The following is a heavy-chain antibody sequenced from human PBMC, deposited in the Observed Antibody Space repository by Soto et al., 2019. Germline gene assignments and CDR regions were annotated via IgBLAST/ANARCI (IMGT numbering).Heavy chain of an antibody. V-gene: IGHV3-21*01. CDR1: GFTFSSYS. D-gene: IGHD6-6*01. CDR3: ARTSGSDSSSGHAFDI. Sequence: GSLRLSCAASGFTFSSYSMNWVRQAPGKGLEWVSSISSSSSYIYYADSVKGRFTISRDNAKNSLYLQMNSLRAEDTAVYYCARTSGSDSSSGHAFDIWGQGTMGTVSS. CDR2: ISSSSSYI. J-gene: IGHJ3*02.